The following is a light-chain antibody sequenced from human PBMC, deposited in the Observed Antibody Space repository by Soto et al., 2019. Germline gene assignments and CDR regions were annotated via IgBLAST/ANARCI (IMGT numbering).Light chain of an antibody. V-gene: IGKV1-39*01. J-gene: IGKJ1*01. CDR1: QSISTF. CDR2: AAS. CDR3: QQSYTTPRT. Sequence: DIPMTQSPSSLSASVGDRVSVTCRASQSISTFLNWYQQRPGEAPKLLIYAASSLQSGVPSRFSGSGSGAECTLTIGSLQPEDFATYYCQQSYTTPRTFGQGTKVEVK.